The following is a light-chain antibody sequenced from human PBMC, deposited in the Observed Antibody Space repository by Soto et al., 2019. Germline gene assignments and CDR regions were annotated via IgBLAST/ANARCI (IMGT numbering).Light chain of an antibody. CDR2: EGI. V-gene: IGLV2-14*02. J-gene: IGLJ7*01. Sequence: QSALTQPASVSGSPGQSITISCSGTSSNIGGYNVVSWYQQHPGKAPKVIVYEGIKRPSGVSDRFSGSTSGSTASLTISGLQAEDEADYYCASYTSSSTSVIFGRGTQLTVL. CDR3: ASYTSSSTSVI. CDR1: SSNIGGYNV.